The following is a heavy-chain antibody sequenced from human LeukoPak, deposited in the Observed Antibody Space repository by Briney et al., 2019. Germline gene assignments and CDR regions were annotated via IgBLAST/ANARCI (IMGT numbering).Heavy chain of an antibody. V-gene: IGHV3-30-3*01. CDR1: GFTFSPHA. Sequence: PGGSLRLSCAASGFTFSPHAMHWVRQAPGKGLKWVAVISSDGSDKYYADSVQGRFTISRDNSKNTLYLQMNSLRAEDTAVYYCARDRHRSGYWYFDLWGRGILVTVSS. CDR3: ARDRHRSGYWYFDL. J-gene: IGHJ2*01. CDR2: ISSDGSDK.